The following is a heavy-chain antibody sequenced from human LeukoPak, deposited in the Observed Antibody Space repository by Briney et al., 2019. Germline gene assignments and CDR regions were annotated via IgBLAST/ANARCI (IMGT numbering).Heavy chain of an antibody. CDR3: AREGCSSTSCYYYYYGMDV. V-gene: IGHV3-7*01. CDR1: GFTISSYW. CDR2: IKQDGSEK. Sequence: GGSLRLSCAASGFTISSYWMSWVRQAPGKGLEWVANIKQDGSEKYYVDSVKGRFTISRDNAKNSLYLQMNSLRAEDTAVYYCAREGCSSTSCYYYYYGMDVWGQGTTVTVSS. D-gene: IGHD2-2*01. J-gene: IGHJ6*02.